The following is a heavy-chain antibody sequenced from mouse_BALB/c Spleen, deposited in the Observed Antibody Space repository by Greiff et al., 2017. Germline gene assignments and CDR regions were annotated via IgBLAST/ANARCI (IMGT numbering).Heavy chain of an antibody. Sequence: EVQLQQSGGGLVQPGGSLKLSCAASGFDFSRYWMSWVRQAPGKGLEWIGEINPDSSTINYTPSLKDKFIISRDNAKNTLYLQMSKVRSEDTALYYCARQGYYGSSYSWFAYWGQGTLVTVSA. CDR3: ARQGYYGSSYSWFAY. CDR2: INPDSSTI. D-gene: IGHD1-1*01. V-gene: IGHV4-1*02. J-gene: IGHJ3*01. CDR1: GFDFSRYW.